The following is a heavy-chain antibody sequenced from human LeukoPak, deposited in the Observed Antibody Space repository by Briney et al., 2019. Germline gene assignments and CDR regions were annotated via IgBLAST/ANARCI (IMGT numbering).Heavy chain of an antibody. Sequence: ASVKVSCKASGYTFIGYGISWVRQAPGQGLEWMGWISADNGNANNAQKLQGRVTMTTDTSTSTAYMELRSLRSDDTAVYYCARVLGAYSSSSGLDYWGQGTLVTVSS. CDR3: ARVLGAYSSSSGLDY. J-gene: IGHJ4*02. CDR1: GYTFIGYG. CDR2: ISADNGNA. V-gene: IGHV1-18*01. D-gene: IGHD6-6*01.